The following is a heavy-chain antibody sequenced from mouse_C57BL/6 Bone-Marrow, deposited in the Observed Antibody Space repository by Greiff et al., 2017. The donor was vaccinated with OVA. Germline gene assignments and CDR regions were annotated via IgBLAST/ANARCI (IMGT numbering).Heavy chain of an antibody. CDR2: ISDGGSYT. Sequence: EVNVVESGGGLVKPGGSLKLSCAASGFTFSSDAMSWVRQTPEKRLEWVATISDGGSYTYYPDNVKGRFTISRDNAKNNMYLQMSHLKSEDTARCYCAREGGYYCRHARDYWGQGTSVTVSS. CDR1: GFTFSSDA. D-gene: IGHD1-1*01. V-gene: IGHV5-4*01. J-gene: IGHJ4*01. CDR3: AREGGYYCRHARDY.